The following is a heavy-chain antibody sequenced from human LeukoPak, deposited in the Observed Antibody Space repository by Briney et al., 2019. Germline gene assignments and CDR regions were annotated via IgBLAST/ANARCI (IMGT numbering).Heavy chain of an antibody. Sequence: SETMSLTCTVSSGSISSSSYYWSWIRQPPGKGLEWIGYIYYSGSTNYNPSLKSRVTVSVDTSKNQFSLKLSSVTAADTAVYYCARGPIRGAQMYFDYWGQGTLVTVSS. CDR1: SGSISSSSYY. CDR2: IYYSGST. D-gene: IGHD3-10*01. J-gene: IGHJ4*02. V-gene: IGHV4-61*01. CDR3: ARGPIRGAQMYFDY.